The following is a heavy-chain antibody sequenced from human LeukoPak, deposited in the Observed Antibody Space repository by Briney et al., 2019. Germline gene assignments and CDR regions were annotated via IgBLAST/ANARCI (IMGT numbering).Heavy chain of an antibody. J-gene: IGHJ6*02. CDR3: ARSPRSTAYGMDV. CDR2: IIPILGLA. CDR1: GGTFSSYA. V-gene: IGHV1-69*04. Sequence: SVKVSCKASGGTFSSYAISWVRQAPGQGLEWMGRIIPILGLANYAQKFQGRVTITADKSTSTAYMELSSLRSEDTAVYYCARSPRSTAYGMDVWGQGTTVTVSS. D-gene: IGHD2-2*01.